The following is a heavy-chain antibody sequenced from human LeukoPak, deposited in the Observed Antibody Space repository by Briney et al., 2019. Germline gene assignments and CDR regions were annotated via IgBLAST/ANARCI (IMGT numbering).Heavy chain of an antibody. D-gene: IGHD2-2*01. CDR3: ARDGMVGYCSSTSCYNRFDP. V-gene: IGHV4-59*12. CDR2: IYYTGST. Sequence: SETLSLTCTVSGGSISTYYWSWIRQPPGKGLEWIGYIYYTGSTNYNPSLKSRVTISVDTSKNQFSLKLTSVTAADTAVYYCARDGMVGYCSSTSCYNRFDPWGQGTLVTVSS. J-gene: IGHJ5*02. CDR1: GGSISTYY.